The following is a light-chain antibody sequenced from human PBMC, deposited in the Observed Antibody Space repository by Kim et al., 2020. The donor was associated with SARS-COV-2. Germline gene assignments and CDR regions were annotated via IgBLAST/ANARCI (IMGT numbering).Light chain of an antibody. CDR1: QSVSSY. Sequence: SPGERATLSCRASQSVSSYLAWYQQKPGQAPRLLIYDASSRATGTPARFSGSGSGTDFTLTISSLEPEDFAVYYCQQRSNWPPVTFGGGTKVDIK. CDR2: DAS. CDR3: QQRSNWPPVT. J-gene: IGKJ4*02. V-gene: IGKV3-11*01.